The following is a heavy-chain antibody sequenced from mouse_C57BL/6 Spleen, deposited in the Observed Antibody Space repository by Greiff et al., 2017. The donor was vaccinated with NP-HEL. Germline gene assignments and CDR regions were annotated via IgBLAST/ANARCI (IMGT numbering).Heavy chain of an antibody. Sequence: VQLQQSGPELVKPGASVKISCKASGYAFSSSWMNWVKQRPGKGLEWIGRIYPGDGDTNYNGKFKGKATLTADKSSSTAYMQLSSLTSEDSAVYFCARHSLKAMDDWGQGTSVTVSS. V-gene: IGHV1-82*01. CDR3: ARHSLKAMDD. J-gene: IGHJ4*01. CDR1: GYAFSSSW. CDR2: IYPGDGDT.